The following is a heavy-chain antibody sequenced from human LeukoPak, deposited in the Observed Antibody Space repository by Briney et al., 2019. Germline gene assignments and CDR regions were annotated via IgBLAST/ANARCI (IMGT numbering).Heavy chain of an antibody. V-gene: IGHV1-46*01. CDR1: GYTFTGYY. Sequence: ASVKVSCKASGYTFTGYYMHRVRQAPGQGLEWMGIINPSGGSTSYAQKFQGRVTMTRDTSTSTVYMELSSLRSEDTAVYYCARAANCSGGSCYSASAARIDYWGQGTLVTVSS. J-gene: IGHJ4*02. CDR3: ARAANCSGGSCYSASAARIDY. D-gene: IGHD2-15*01. CDR2: INPSGGST.